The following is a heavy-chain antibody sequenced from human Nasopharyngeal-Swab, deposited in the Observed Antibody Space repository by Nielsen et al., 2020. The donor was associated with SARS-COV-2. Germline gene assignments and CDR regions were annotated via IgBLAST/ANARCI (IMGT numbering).Heavy chain of an antibody. CDR3: TTDLGSSGFDY. CDR2: IKSKTDGGTT. Sequence: VRQMPGKGLEWVGRIKSKTDGGTTDYAAPVKGRFTISRDDSKNTLYLQMNSLKTEDTAVYYCTTDLGSSGFDYWGQGTLGTVSS. V-gene: IGHV3-15*07. D-gene: IGHD7-27*01. J-gene: IGHJ4*02.